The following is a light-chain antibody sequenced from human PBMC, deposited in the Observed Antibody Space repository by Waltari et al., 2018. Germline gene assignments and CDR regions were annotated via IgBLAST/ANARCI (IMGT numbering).Light chain of an antibody. Sequence: DIVMTQSPDSLAVPPGERATINCKSSQGILAGSNNGNSLAWYQQQPGQSPNLLIYWASTRESGVPDRFSGSGSGTDFSLTISSLQAEDVAVYYCQQYYRVPLTFGGGTKIEIK. J-gene: IGKJ4*01. CDR2: WAS. V-gene: IGKV4-1*01. CDR1: QGILAGSNNGNS. CDR3: QQYYRVPLT.